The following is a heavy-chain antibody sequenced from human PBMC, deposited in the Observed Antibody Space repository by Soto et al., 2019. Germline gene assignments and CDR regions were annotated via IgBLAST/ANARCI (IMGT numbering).Heavy chain of an antibody. CDR3: AKGTVEYSSSDWYFDL. V-gene: IGHV3-23*01. J-gene: IGHJ2*01. D-gene: IGHD6-6*01. CDR2: ISGSGGST. Sequence: GGSLRLSCAASGFTFSSYAMSWVRQAPGKGLEWVSAISGSGGSTYYADSVKGRFTISRDNSKNTLYLQMNSLRAEDTAVYYCAKGTVEYSSSDWYFDLWARGTLVTVSS. CDR1: GFTFSSYA.